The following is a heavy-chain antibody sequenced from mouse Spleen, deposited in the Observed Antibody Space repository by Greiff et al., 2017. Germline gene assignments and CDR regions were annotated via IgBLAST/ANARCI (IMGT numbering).Heavy chain of an antibody. Sequence: VQLQQPGAELVMPGASVKLSCKASGYTFTSYWMHWVKQRPGQGLEWIGEIDPSDSYTNYNQKFKGKATLTVDKSSSTAYMQLSSLTSEDSAVYYCAREGYWGQGTTLTVSS. CDR3: AREGY. CDR2: IDPSDSYT. CDR1: GYTFTSYW. J-gene: IGHJ2*01. V-gene: IGHV1-69*01.